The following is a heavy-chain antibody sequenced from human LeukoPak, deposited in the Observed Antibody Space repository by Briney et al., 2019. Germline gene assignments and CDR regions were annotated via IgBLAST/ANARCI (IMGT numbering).Heavy chain of an antibody. CDR1: GFTFTNAW. Sequence: GGSLRLSCAASGFTFTNAWMNWVRQAPGKGLVWVSRIYSDGSSITYADSVKGRFTISRDNAKNTLYLEMNSLRAEDTAVYYCARGGSSRFAGFSWGQGTLVTVSS. CDR2: IYSDGSSI. V-gene: IGHV3-74*01. J-gene: IGHJ5*02. D-gene: IGHD6-6*01. CDR3: ARGGSSRFAGFS.